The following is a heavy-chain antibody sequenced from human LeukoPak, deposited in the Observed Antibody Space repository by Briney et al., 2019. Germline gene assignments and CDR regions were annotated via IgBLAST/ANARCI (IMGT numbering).Heavy chain of an antibody. CDR1: GFTFDDYA. CDR2: ISWNSGTI. J-gene: IGHJ5*02. V-gene: IGHV3-9*01. Sequence: GRSLRLSCAASGFTFDDYAMHWVRQAPGKGLEWVSGISWNSGTIGYADSVKGRFTISRDNAKNSLYLQMNSLRAEDTAVYYCARELNYDFWSGYWSEGFDPWGQGTLVTVSS. CDR3: ARELNYDFWSGYWSEGFDP. D-gene: IGHD3-3*01.